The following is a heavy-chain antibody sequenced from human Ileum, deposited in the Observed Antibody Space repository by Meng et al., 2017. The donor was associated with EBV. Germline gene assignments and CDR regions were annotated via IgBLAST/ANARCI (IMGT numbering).Heavy chain of an antibody. CDR2: MNSNSGNT. V-gene: IGHV1-8*02. CDR1: GYTFINHD. Sequence: QGQLVQSGVEVKKPGASVKVSCKASGYTFINHDIDWFRQAPGQGLEWMGWMNSNSGNTGYGQKFQDRVTMTRNTSISTAYMELSSLTSEDTALYYCARGSGAGGRDWFDPWGQGTLVTVSS. J-gene: IGHJ5*02. CDR3: ARGSGAGGRDWFDP. D-gene: IGHD3-16*01.